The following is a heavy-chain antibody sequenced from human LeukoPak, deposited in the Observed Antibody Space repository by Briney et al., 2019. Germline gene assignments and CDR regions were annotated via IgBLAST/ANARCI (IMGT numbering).Heavy chain of an antibody. CDR3: ARGGTFWSGSGVHIDWFDP. Sequence: SETLSLTCTVSGGSISGGSYYWSWIRQPPGKGLEWIGYIYYSGSTKYNLSLKSRVTISVDTSKNQFSLKLSSVTAADTAVYYCARGGTFWSGSGVHIDWFDPWGQGTLVTVSS. CDR2: IYYSGST. V-gene: IGHV4-61*01. D-gene: IGHD3-3*01. J-gene: IGHJ5*02. CDR1: GGSISGGSYY.